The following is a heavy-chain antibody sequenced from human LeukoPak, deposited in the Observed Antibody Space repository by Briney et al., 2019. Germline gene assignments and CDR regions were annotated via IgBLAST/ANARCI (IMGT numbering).Heavy chain of an antibody. CDR3: ARLTGYRIESAFDI. J-gene: IGHJ3*02. D-gene: IGHD3-9*01. CDR1: DGSFSGYY. V-gene: IGHV4-34*01. CDR2: INHSRST. Sequence: SETLSLTCAVYDGSFSGYYWSWIRQPPGKGLEWIGEINHSRSTNYNPSLKSRVTISVDTSKNQFSLKLSSVTAADAAVYYCARLTGYRIESAFDIWGQGTMVTVSS.